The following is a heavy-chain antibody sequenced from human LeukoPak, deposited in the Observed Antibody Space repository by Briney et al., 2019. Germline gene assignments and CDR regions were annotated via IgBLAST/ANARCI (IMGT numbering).Heavy chain of an antibody. V-gene: IGHV4-59*01. CDR2: IYYSGST. J-gene: IGHJ4*02. D-gene: IGHD1-26*01. CDR1: GGSISSYY. CDR3: ARGDGSCYIFDY. Sequence: SEALSLTCTVSGGSISSYYWSWIRQPPGKGLEWIGYIYYSGSTNYNPSLKSRVTISVDTSKNQFALKLSSVTAADTAVYYCARGDGSCYIFDYWGQGTLDTVSS.